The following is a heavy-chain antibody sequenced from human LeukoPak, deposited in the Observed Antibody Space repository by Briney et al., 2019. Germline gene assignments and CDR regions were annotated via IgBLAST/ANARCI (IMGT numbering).Heavy chain of an antibody. Sequence: GGSLRLSCAASGFTVSSNYMAWVHQAPGKGLEWVSVIYSGGTIYYADSVKGRFTISRDNSKNTLYLQMNSLRAEDTAVYYCAREGSYDGSTVWYFDYWGQGTLVTVSS. CDR3: AREGSYDGSTVWYFDY. J-gene: IGHJ4*02. CDR1: GFTVSSNY. V-gene: IGHV3-53*01. D-gene: IGHD3-22*01. CDR2: IYSGGTI.